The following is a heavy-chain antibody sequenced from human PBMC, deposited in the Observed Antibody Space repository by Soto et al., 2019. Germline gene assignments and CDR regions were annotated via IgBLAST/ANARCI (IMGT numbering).Heavy chain of an antibody. CDR1: GHSSTHNG. V-gene: IGHV1-18*01. Sequence: ASVKVSCKASGHSSTHNGISWVRRAPGQGLEWMGWINIIRGDVNHAPKFQGRVTLTTDTSTTTACMELRSLRLDDTAVYFCATDDMNRGRFDFWGHGTLVTVSS. J-gene: IGHJ4*01. CDR2: INIIRGDV. CDR3: ATDDMNRGRFDF.